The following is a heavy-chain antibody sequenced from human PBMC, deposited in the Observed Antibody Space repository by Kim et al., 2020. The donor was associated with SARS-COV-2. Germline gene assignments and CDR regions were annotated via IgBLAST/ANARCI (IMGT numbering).Heavy chain of an antibody. V-gene: IGHV5-10-1*01. J-gene: IGHJ5*02. Sequence: NDSPSFPGHVTISADKSISTAYLQWSSLKASDTAMYYCARLHRDHWFDPWGQGTLVTVSS. D-gene: IGHD4-4*01. CDR3: ARLHRDHWFDP.